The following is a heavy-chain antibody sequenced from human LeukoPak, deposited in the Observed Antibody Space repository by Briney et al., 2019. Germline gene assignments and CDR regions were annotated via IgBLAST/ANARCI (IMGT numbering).Heavy chain of an antibody. J-gene: IGHJ4*02. D-gene: IGHD6-13*01. V-gene: IGHV3-30*18. Sequence: GGSLRLSCAASGFPLSSHAMSWVRQAPGKGLEWVAVISYDGSNKYYADSVKGRFTISRDNSKNTLYLQMNSLRAEDTAVYYCAKWAVSSRSDGGDYWGQGTLVTVSS. CDR2: ISYDGSNK. CDR3: AKWAVSSRSDGGDY. CDR1: GFPLSSHA.